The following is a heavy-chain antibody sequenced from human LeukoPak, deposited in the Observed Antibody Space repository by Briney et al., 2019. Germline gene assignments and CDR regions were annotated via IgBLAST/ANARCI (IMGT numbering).Heavy chain of an antibody. CDR3: ARSARVVVTGH. CDR1: GFTFSSYW. CDR2: INSDGSST. Sequence: PGGSLRLSCAASGFTFSSYWMHWVRQAPGKGLVWVSRINSDGSSTSYADSVQGRFTISRDNAKNTLYLKMNSLRAEDTAVYYCARSARVVVTGHWGQGTLVTVSS. D-gene: IGHD2-21*02. J-gene: IGHJ4*02. V-gene: IGHV3-74*01.